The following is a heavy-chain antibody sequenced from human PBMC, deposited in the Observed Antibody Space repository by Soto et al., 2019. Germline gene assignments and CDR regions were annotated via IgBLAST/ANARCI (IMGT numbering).Heavy chain of an antibody. J-gene: IGHJ4*02. CDR3: AKDTRLGYDFWSGQFDY. D-gene: IGHD3-3*01. Sequence: GGSLRLSCAASGFTFDDYAMHWVRQAPGKGLEWVSGISWNSGSIGYADSVKGRFTISRDNAKNSLYLQMNSLRAEDTALYYCAKDTRLGYDFWSGQFDYWGQGTQVTVSS. CDR1: GFTFDDYA. V-gene: IGHV3-9*01. CDR2: ISWNSGSI.